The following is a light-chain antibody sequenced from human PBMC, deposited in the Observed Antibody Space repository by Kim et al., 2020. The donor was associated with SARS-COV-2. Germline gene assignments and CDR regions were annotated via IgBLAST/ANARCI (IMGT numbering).Light chain of an antibody. CDR1: QSISAW. V-gene: IGKV1-5*01. J-gene: IGKJ1*01. Sequence: ASVGDRVNITCRASQSISAWLVWYQQKPGKAPKVLMYDVSTLESGVPLRFSGSGSGTEFTLTISSLQPDDFATYYCQQYKSYPWTFGQGTKVDIK. CDR3: QQYKSYPWT. CDR2: DVS.